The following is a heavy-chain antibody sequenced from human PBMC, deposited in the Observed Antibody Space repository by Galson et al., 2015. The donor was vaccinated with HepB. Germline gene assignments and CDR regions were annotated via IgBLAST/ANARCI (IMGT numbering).Heavy chain of an antibody. CDR2: SAFSSGGI. Sequence: SLRLSCAASGFTLSRFGINWVRQAPGKGLEWISHSAFSSGGIDYADSVKGRFTISRDNAQNSLSLEMNNLRVEDTAVYYCARDGYGYLYGYYYFYMDVWGKGTTVTVSS. CDR3: ARDGYGYLYGYYYFYMDV. CDR1: GFTLSRFG. V-gene: IGHV3-48*01. D-gene: IGHD5-18*01. J-gene: IGHJ6*03.